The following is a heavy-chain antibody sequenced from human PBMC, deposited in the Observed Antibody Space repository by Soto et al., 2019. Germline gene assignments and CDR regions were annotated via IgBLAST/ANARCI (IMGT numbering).Heavy chain of an antibody. J-gene: IGHJ3*02. CDR1: GFTSSSYW. D-gene: IGHD3-22*01. V-gene: IGHV3-74*01. CDR3: ARDTYYYDSSDHFSADAFDI. CDR2: ISNDGSST. Sequence: EVQLVESGGGSVQPGGSLRLSCAASGFTSSSYWIHWVRQAPGKGLVWVSRISNDGSSTNYADSVKGRFTISRDNAKNTVYLQMNSLRAEDTAVYYCARDTYYYDSSDHFSADAFDIWGQGTMVTVSS.